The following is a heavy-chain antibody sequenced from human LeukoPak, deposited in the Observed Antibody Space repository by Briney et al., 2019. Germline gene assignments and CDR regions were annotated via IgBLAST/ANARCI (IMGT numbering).Heavy chain of an antibody. V-gene: IGHV1-69*06. D-gene: IGHD3-22*01. Sequence: SVKVSCKASGGTFSSYAISWVRQAPGQGLELMGGIIPIFGTANYAQKFQGRVTITADKSTSTAYMELSSLRSEDTAVYYCARMVGYYDSSGYYFDYWGQGTLVTVSS. CDR3: ARMVGYYDSSGYYFDY. CDR2: IIPIFGTA. CDR1: GGTFSSYA. J-gene: IGHJ4*02.